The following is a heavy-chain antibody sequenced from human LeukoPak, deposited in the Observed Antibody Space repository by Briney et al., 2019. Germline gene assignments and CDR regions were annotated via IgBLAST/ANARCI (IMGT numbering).Heavy chain of an antibody. Sequence: GASAKVSCKASGYTFTSYGISWVRQAPGQGLEWMGWISAYNGNTNYAQKLQGRVTMTRDTSISTAYMELSRLRSDDTAVYYCARSGITMVRGVRGNWFDPWGQGTLVTVSS. D-gene: IGHD3-10*01. V-gene: IGHV1-18*01. CDR2: ISAYNGNT. CDR3: ARSGITMVRGVRGNWFDP. J-gene: IGHJ5*02. CDR1: GYTFTSYG.